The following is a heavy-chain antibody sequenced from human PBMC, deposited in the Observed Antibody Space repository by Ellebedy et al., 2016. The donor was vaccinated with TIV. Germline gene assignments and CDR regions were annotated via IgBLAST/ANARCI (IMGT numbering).Heavy chain of an antibody. J-gene: IGHJ5*02. Sequence: SETLSLXXAVSGGSISSGGYSWSWIRQPPGKGLEWIGYIYHSGSTYYNPSLKSRVTISVDRSKNQFSLKLSSVTAADTAVYYCARVSGRGTSCYTGCNWFDPWGQGTLVTVSS. CDR2: IYHSGST. CDR3: ARVSGRGTSCYTGCNWFDP. D-gene: IGHD2-2*02. CDR1: GGSISSGGYS. V-gene: IGHV4-30-2*01.